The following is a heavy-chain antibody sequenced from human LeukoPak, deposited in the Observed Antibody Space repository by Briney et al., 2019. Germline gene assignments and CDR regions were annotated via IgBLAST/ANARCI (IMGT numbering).Heavy chain of an antibody. D-gene: IGHD2-2*01. J-gene: IGHJ5*02. Sequence: SESLSLTCTVSGGSISSGGYYWSWIRQPPGKGLEWIGYIYHSGSTYYNPSLKSRVTISVDRSKNQFSLKLSSVTAADTAVYYCARVKIVVVPAAPPDWFDPWGQGTLVTVSS. CDR3: ARVKIVVVPAAPPDWFDP. V-gene: IGHV4-30-2*01. CDR1: GGSISSGGYY. CDR2: IYHSGST.